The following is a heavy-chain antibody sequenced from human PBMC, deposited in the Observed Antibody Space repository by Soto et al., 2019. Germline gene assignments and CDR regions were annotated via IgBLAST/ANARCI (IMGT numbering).Heavy chain of an antibody. D-gene: IGHD3-9*01. Sequence: QVQLQESGPGLVKPSETLSLTCTVSGASISSYYWSWIRQPPGKGLEWIGYIFYSGKINYNPSLKSRVTMSVDMSKNQIYLNLSSLTAADTAVYYCARGGQPHYDIFTGSPYWYFNLWGRGTLVTVSS. J-gene: IGHJ2*01. V-gene: IGHV4-59*01. CDR1: GASISSYY. CDR2: IFYSGKI. CDR3: ARGGQPHYDIFTGSPYWYFNL.